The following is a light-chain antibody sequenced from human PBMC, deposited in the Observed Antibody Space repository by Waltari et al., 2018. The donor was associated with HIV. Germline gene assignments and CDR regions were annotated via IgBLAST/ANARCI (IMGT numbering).Light chain of an antibody. Sequence: QSALTQPASVSVSAGQSITISCDHNDYEYVSWYQRHPGKAPKVISYEVTNRHSALSNRFSGSKSGDTATLTISGLQPEEEADYFCTSYISGTTPVFGRGTRVTVL. CDR3: TSYISGTTPV. CDR1: DHNDYEY. CDR2: EVT. J-gene: IGLJ2*01. V-gene: IGLV2-14*01.